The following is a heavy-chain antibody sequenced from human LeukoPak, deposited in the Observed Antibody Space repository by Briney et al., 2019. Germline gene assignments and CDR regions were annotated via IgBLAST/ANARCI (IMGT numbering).Heavy chain of an antibody. V-gene: IGHV4-34*01. CDR2: INHSGST. J-gene: IGHJ6*02. CDR3: ARGPRLWFGENYYYYGLDV. Sequence: SETLSLTCAVYGGSFSGYYWSWIRQPPGKGLEWIGEINHSGSTNYNPSLKSRVTISVDTSKNQFSLKLSSVTAADTAVCYCARGPRLWFGENYYYYGLDVWGQGTTVTVSS. CDR1: GGSFSGYY. D-gene: IGHD3-10*01.